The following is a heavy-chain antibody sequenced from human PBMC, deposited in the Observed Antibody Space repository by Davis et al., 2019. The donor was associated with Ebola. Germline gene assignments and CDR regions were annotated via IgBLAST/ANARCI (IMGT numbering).Heavy chain of an antibody. CDR3: AKAWSQLDLGSNAFDI. CDR2: ISSDSDYI. J-gene: IGHJ3*02. V-gene: IGHV3-21*04. D-gene: IGHD3/OR15-3a*01. Sequence: GGSLRLSCAASGFTFSTYSMSWVRQAPAKGLEWVSSISSDSDYIYYADSAKGRFTISRDNAKNTLYLQMNTLRAEDMGVYYCAKAWSQLDLGSNAFDIWGQGTMVTVSS. CDR1: GFTFSTYS.